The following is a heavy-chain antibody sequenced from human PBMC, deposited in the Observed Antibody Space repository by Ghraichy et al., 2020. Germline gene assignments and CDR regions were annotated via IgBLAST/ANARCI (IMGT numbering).Heavy chain of an antibody. CDR1: GGSISSSSYY. J-gene: IGHJ5*02. D-gene: IGHD1-7*01. V-gene: IGHV4-39*01. CDR2: IYYSGST. Sequence: SETLSLTCTVSGGSISSSSYYWGWIRQPPGKGLEWIGSIYYSGSTYYNPSLKSRVTISVDTSKNQFSLKLSSVTAADTAVYYCAATSGGMAGTTIPWGQGTLVTVSS. CDR3: AATSGGMAGTTIP.